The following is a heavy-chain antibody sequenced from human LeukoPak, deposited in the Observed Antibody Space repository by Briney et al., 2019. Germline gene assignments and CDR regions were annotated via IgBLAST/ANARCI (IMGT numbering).Heavy chain of an antibody. CDR1: GGSISSYY. Sequence: SETLSLTCTVSGGSISSYYWSWIRQPAGKGLEWIGRIYTSGSTNYNPSLKSRVTMSVDTSKNQFSLKLSSATAADTAVYYCARQYYDILTGYGKFDYWGQGTLVAVSS. J-gene: IGHJ4*02. D-gene: IGHD3-9*01. CDR3: ARQYYDILTGYGKFDY. CDR2: IYTSGST. V-gene: IGHV4-4*07.